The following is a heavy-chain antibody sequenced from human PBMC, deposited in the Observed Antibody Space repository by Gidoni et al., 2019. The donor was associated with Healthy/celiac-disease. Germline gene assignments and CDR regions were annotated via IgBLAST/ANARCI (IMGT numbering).Heavy chain of an antibody. CDR2: IKPNRGGT. CDR3: ARERDVEIVATGYY. Sequence: QVQLVQSGAEVKKPGASVKVSCKASGYTFTGYYMHWVRQAPGQGLEWMGWIKPNRGGTNYGKKFQGRVTMTRDTSISTAYRELSRLRSDDTAVYYCARERDVEIVATGYYWGQGTLVTVSS. J-gene: IGHJ4*02. CDR1: GYTFTGYY. D-gene: IGHD5-12*01. V-gene: IGHV1-2*02.